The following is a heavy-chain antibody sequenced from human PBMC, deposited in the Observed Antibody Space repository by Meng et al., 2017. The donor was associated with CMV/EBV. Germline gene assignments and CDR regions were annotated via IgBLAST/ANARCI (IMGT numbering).Heavy chain of an antibody. CDR1: GYTFTSYD. CDR2: MNPNSGNT. CDR3: ARATYYDFWSGYPPDV. Sequence: ASVKVSCKASGYTFTSYDINWVRQATGQGLEWMGWMNPNSGNTGYAQKFQGRVTMTRNTSISTAYMELSSLRSEDTAVYYCARATYYDFWSGYPPDVWGQGTTVTVSS. D-gene: IGHD3-3*01. V-gene: IGHV1-8*01. J-gene: IGHJ6*02.